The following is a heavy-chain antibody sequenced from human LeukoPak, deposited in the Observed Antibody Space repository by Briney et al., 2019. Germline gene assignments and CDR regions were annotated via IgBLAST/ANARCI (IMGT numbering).Heavy chain of an antibody. CDR1: GDSISSFY. Sequence: SETLSLTCTVSGDSISSFYWTWIRQPPGKGLEWIGYIYYSGSTNYNPSLKSRVTMSVDTSKNQFSLKLSSVTAADTAVYYCARYSITRVDYWGQGTLVTVSS. V-gene: IGHV4-59*08. D-gene: IGHD3-10*01. CDR2: IYYSGST. CDR3: ARYSITRVDY. J-gene: IGHJ4*02.